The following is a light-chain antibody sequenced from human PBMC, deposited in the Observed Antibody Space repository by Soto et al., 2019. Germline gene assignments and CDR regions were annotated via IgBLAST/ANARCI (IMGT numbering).Light chain of an antibody. CDR3: CSYAGSYTNV. CDR2: DVS. V-gene: IGLV2-11*01. CDR1: SSDVGGYNY. Sequence: QSALTQPRSVSGSPGQSVTISCTGTSSDVGGYNYVSWYQQHPGKAPKLMIYDVSKRPSGVPDRFSGSKSGNTASLTISGLQAEDEADYYCCSYAGSYTNVFGTGTQVTVL. J-gene: IGLJ1*01.